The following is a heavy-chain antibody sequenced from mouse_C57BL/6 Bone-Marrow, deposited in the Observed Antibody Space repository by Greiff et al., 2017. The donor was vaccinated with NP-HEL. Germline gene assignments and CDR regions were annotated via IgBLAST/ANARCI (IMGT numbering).Heavy chain of an antibody. V-gene: IGHV1-63*01. D-gene: IGHD2-14*01. CDR1: GYTFTNYW. Sequence: QVQLQQSGAELVRPGTSVTMSCKASGYTFTNYWIGWAKQRPGHGLEWIGDIYPGGGYTNYNEKFKGKATLTADKSSSTAYMQFSSLTSEDSAIYYCARSRGNYFDYWGQGTTLTGSS. J-gene: IGHJ2*01. CDR3: ARSRGNYFDY. CDR2: IYPGGGYT.